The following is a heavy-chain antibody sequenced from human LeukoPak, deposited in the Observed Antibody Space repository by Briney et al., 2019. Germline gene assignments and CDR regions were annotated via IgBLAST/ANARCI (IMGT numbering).Heavy chain of an antibody. V-gene: IGHV3-21*01. Sequence: GGSLRLSCAASGFTFSSYSMNWVRQAPGKGLEWVSSISSSSSYIYYADSVKGRFTISRDNAKNSLYLQMNSLRAEDTAVYYCARVSLTYYYDSSGYDFDYWGQGTLVTVSS. CDR2: ISSSSSYI. CDR3: ARVSLTYYYDSSGYDFDY. CDR1: GFTFSSYS. D-gene: IGHD3-22*01. J-gene: IGHJ4*02.